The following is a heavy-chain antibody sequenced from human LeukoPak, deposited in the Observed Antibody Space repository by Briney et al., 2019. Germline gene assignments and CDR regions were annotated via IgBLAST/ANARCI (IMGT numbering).Heavy chain of an antibody. J-gene: IGHJ4*02. CDR3: ARGGYSFDY. CDR2: LHADGNEK. CDR1: GFTFSSYW. V-gene: IGHV3-7*01. D-gene: IGHD5-12*01. Sequence: GGSLRLSCAASGFTFSSYWMSWVRQAPGKGLEWVARLHADGNEKYFVHSMKGRFTVSRDNAKNSLYLQMNSLRVEDTAAYYCARGGYSFDYLGQGTLVTVSS.